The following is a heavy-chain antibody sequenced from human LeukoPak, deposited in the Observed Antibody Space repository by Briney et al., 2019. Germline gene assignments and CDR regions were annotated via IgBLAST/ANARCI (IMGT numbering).Heavy chain of an antibody. CDR2: INTNTGNP. Sequence: ASVKVSCKASGYTLTSYAMNWVRQAPGQGLEWMGWINTNTGNPTYAQGFTGRFVFSLDTSVSTAYLQISSLKAEDTAVYYCARERIAVVTATQGFYYYYGMDVWGQGTTVTVSS. CDR1: GYTLTSYA. D-gene: IGHD2-21*02. V-gene: IGHV7-4-1*02. CDR3: ARERIAVVTATQGFYYYYGMDV. J-gene: IGHJ6*02.